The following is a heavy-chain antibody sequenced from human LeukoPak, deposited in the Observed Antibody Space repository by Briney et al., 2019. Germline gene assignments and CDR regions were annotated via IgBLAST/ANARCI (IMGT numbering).Heavy chain of an antibody. CDR2: INPNSGGT. D-gene: IGHD3-10*01. J-gene: IGHJ6*04. CDR1: GYTFTNYG. CDR3: ARSLVRGVMDV. V-gene: IGHV1-2*02. Sequence: ASVKVSCKASGYTFTNYGISWVRQAPGQGLEWMGWINPNSGGTNYAQKFQGRVTMTRDTSISTAYMELSRLRSDDTAVYYCARSLVRGVMDVWGKGTTVTVSS.